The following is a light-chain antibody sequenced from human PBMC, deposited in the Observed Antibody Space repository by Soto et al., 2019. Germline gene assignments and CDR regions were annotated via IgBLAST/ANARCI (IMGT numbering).Light chain of an antibody. Sequence: QSALTQPPSASGTPGQRVTISCSGSSSNIGSNYVYWYQQLPGTAPKLLIYRNNRRPSGVPDRFSGSKSGTSASLAISGLRSEDEADYYCAAWDDSLSVLFGTGTKVTVL. CDR2: RNN. CDR1: SSNIGSNY. CDR3: AAWDDSLSVL. V-gene: IGLV1-47*01. J-gene: IGLJ1*01.